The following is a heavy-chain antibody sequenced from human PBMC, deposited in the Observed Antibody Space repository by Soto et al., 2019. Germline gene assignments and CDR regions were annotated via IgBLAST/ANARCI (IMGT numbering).Heavy chain of an antibody. CDR1: GFTFRSYA. D-gene: IGHD5-18*01. Sequence: SLRLSCAASGFTFRSYAMHWVRQAPGKGLEWVATISYNENKRYYTDSVKGRFTISRDNSKNTLYLQVNSLTTEDTAVYYCARAMDTAMASKDNWFDPWGQGTLVTVSS. V-gene: IGHV3-30-3*01. CDR2: ISYNENKR. J-gene: IGHJ5*02. CDR3: ARAMDTAMASKDNWFDP.